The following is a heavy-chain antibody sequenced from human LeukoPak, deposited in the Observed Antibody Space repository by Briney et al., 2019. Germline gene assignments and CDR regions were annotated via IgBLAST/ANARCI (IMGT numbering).Heavy chain of an antibody. D-gene: IGHD3-16*01. CDR3: ARVGGGSQYFDY. Sequence: SETLSLTCTVSGGSISTYSWNWIRQPAGKGLEWIGRIYTSGSTNYNPSLKSRVTMSVDTSKNQFSLKLSSVTAADTAVYYCARVGGGSQYFDYWGQGTLVTVSS. V-gene: IGHV4-4*07. CDR2: IYTSGST. J-gene: IGHJ4*02. CDR1: GGSISTYS.